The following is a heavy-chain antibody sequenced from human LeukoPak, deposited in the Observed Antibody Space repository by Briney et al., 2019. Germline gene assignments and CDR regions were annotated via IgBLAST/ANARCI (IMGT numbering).Heavy chain of an antibody. CDR2: LSASGGTT. CDR3: AKDQTSLTGLVDY. J-gene: IGHJ4*02. V-gene: IGHV3-23*01. Sequence: GGSLRLSCAASGFSFSNYVMAWVRQAPGKGLEWGSGLSASGGTTYYADSVKGRFTISRDNSQNTLHLQLNSLRAEDTAVYYCAKDQTSLTGLVDYWGQGTLVTVSS. CDR1: GFSFSNYV. D-gene: IGHD2-21*01.